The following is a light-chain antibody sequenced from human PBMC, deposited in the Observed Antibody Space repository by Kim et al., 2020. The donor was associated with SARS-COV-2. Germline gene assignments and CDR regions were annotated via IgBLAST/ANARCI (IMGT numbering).Light chain of an antibody. CDR1: QSVSRS. V-gene: IGKV3-11*01. CDR2: DAS. Sequence: LSPGERATLSCRASQSVSRSLAWFQQKPGQAPRLLIYDASNRATGIPARFSGSGSGTDFTLTISSLEPEDFAVYYCQQRSSWPLTFGGGTKVDIK. J-gene: IGKJ4*01. CDR3: QQRSSWPLT.